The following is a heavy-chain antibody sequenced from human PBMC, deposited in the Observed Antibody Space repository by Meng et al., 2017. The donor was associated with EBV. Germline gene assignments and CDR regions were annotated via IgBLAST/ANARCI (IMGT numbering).Heavy chain of an antibody. D-gene: IGHD3-3*01. J-gene: IGHJ4*02. CDR3: ARSGATIFGVVIPTYYFDY. V-gene: IGHV1-3*01. Sequence: QVQRVQAGAEVKKPGASVKVSCKASGYTFTSYAMHWVRQAPGQRLEWMGWINAGNGNTKYSQKFQGRVTITRDTSASTAYMELSSLRSEDTAVYYCARSGATIFGVVIPTYYFDYWGQGTLVTVSS. CDR2: INAGNGNT. CDR1: GYTFTSYA.